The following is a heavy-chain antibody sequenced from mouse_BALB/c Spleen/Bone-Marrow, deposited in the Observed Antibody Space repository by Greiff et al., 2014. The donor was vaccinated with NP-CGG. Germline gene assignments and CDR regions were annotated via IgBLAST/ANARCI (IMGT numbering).Heavy chain of an antibody. Sequence: DVMLVESGGGLVQPGGSLRLSCTTSGFTFTDYYMNWVRQPPGKALEWLGFIRNKANGYTTEYSASVRGRFTISRDNSQSILYLQMNTLRAEDSATYYCARDRGGLLFDYWGQGTTLIVSS. CDR2: IRNKANGYTT. CDR1: GFTFTDYY. CDR3: ARDRGGLLFDY. J-gene: IGHJ2*01. V-gene: IGHV7-3*02. D-gene: IGHD6-2*01.